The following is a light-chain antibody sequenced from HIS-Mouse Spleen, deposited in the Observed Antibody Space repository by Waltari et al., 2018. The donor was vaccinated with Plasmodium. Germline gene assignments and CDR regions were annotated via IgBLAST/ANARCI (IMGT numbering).Light chain of an antibody. CDR1: QDIRNY. CDR2: DAS. J-gene: IGKJ3*01. CDR3: QQYDNLPPLFT. V-gene: IGKV1-33*01. Sequence: DIQMTQSPSSLSASVGDRVTITCQASQDIRNYLNWYQQKPGKAPKLLIYDASNLETGVPSRFSGSGSGTDFTFTISSLQPEDIATYYCQQYDNLPPLFTVGPGTKVDIK.